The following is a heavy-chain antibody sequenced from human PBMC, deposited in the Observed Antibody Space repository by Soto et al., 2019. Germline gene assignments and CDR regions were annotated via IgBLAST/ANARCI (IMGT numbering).Heavy chain of an antibody. V-gene: IGHV1-18*01. Sequence: ASVKVSCKASGGTFSSYAISWVRQAPGQGLEWMGWISVYNGNTKSAEKFQGRVTMTTDTSISTAYMELSSLRSDDTAVYYCARDQTHYGMAVWGQGTTVTVSS. CDR3: ARDQTHYGMAV. J-gene: IGHJ6*02. CDR1: GGTFSSYA. CDR2: ISVYNGNT.